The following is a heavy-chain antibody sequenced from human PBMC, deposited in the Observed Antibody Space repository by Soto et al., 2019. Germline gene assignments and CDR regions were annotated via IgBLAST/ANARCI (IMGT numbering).Heavy chain of an antibody. D-gene: IGHD2-2*01. V-gene: IGHV3-23*01. CDR2: FSGRGDST. J-gene: IGHJ6*03. CDR3: AKSSTWAHYYYMDV. CDR1: GFTFSSYA. Sequence: EVQLLESGGGLVQPGGSLRLSCAASGFTFSSYAMSWVRQAPGKGLEWVSVFSGRGDSTNYADSVKDRFTISRDNSKNSLYLQMNSLRVEDTAVYYCAKSSTWAHYYYMDVWGKGTTVTVSS.